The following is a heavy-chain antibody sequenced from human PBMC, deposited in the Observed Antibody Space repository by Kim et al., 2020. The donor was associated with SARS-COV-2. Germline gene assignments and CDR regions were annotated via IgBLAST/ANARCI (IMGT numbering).Heavy chain of an antibody. D-gene: IGHD3-16*01. CDR3: AKDLKPKVAYNFDY. Sequence: AEPGKGRFTISRDHSKNTLYLQMNCLKTEDTAVYYCAKDLKPKVAYNFDYWGQGTLVTVSS. J-gene: IGHJ4*02. V-gene: IGHV3-23*01.